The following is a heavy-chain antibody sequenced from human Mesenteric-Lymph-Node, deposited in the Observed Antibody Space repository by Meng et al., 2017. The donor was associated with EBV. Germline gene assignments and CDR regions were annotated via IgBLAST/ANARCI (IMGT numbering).Heavy chain of an antibody. CDR3: ARGGGVLTPLDY. V-gene: IGHV4-34*02. J-gene: IGHJ4*02. D-gene: IGHD4-23*01. CDR1: GDSFSGYF. CDR2: INHSGGT. Sequence: QVQSPQWGAGLLKPSETLSLTCAVYGDSFSGYFWSWIRQPLGKGLEWIGEINHSGGTNYNPSLESRVTISVDASKNQFSLKLRSVTAADTAVYYCARGGGVLTPLDYWGQGGLVTVSS.